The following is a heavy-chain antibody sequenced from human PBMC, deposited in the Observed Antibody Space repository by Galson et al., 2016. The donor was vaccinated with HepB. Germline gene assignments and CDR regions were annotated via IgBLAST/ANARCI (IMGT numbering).Heavy chain of an antibody. D-gene: IGHD3-10*01. V-gene: IGHV3-7*01. J-gene: IGHJ6*02. CDR2: IKQDGGEK. CDR3: ARDRRLFNFDPPPPPNYYYGMDV. CDR1: GFSFSGYW. Sequence: SLRLSCAASGFSFSGYWMSWVRQAPGKGLEWVANIKQDGGEKYYVDSVKGRFTISRDNAKNSLYLEMSSLRAEDMAVYYCARDRRLFNFDPPPPPNYYYGMDVWGQGTKVTVSS.